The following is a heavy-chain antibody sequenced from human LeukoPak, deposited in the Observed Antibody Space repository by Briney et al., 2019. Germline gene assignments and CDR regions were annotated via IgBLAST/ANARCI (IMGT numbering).Heavy chain of an antibody. CDR3: AKDKFDYDSTGYPYDY. J-gene: IGHJ4*02. V-gene: IGHV3-21*06. CDR2: IGGSGSAT. CDR1: GFTVGSSY. Sequence: GGSLRLSCAASGFTVGSSYMTWVRQAPGQGLERVSSIGGSGSATFYADSVRGRFTVSRDNAKNSLFLQLNSLRAEDSAVYYCAKDKFDYDSTGYPYDYWGQGVLVTVSS. D-gene: IGHD3-22*01.